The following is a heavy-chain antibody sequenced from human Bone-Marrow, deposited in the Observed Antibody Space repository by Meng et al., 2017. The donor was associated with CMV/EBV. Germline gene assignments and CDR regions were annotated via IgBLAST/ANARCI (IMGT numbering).Heavy chain of an antibody. CDR1: GGSFSGNY. D-gene: IGHD2-15*01. Sequence: SETLSLTCAVYGGSFSGNYWSWIRQPPGKGLEWIGEINHCGRTNYNLSLKSRVTISVDTSKNQFSLQLSSVTAADTAVYYCATQDAFCSVFWGQGALVTVSS. CDR3: ATQDAFCSVF. J-gene: IGHJ4*02. V-gene: IGHV4-34*01. CDR2: INHCGRT.